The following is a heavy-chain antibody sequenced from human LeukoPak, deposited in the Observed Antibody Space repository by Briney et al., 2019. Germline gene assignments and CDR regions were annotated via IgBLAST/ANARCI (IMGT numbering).Heavy chain of an antibody. D-gene: IGHD3/OR15-3a*01. CDR2: IYYSGST. J-gene: IGHJ3*02. Sequence: SETLSLTCTVSGGSISSGGYYWSWIRQHPGKGLEWIGYIYYSGSTYYNPSLKSRVTISVDTSKNQFSLKLSSVTAADTAVCYCARSQGLFDAFDIWGQGTMVTVSS. CDR3: ARSQGLFDAFDI. V-gene: IGHV4-31*03. CDR1: GGSISSGGYY.